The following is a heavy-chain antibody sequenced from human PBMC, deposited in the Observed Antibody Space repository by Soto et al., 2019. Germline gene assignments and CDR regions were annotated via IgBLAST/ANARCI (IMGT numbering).Heavy chain of an antibody. CDR2: INPNSGGT. CDR3: ARGGDIVLMVYATDYYYYMDV. J-gene: IGHJ6*03. CDR1: GYTFTGYY. D-gene: IGHD2-8*01. V-gene: IGHV1-2*04. Sequence: VASVKVSCKASGYTFTGYYTHWVRQAPGQGLEWMGWINPNSGGTNYAQKFQGWVTMTRDTSISTAYMELSRLRSDDTAVYYCARGGDIVLMVYATDYYYYMDVWGKGTTVTVS.